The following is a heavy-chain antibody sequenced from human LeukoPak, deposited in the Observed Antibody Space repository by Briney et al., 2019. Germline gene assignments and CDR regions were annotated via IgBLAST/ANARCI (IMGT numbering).Heavy chain of an antibody. CDR3: ARPRSSVTSLDY. CDR1: GYTFTSYD. Sequence: GASVKVSCKASGYTFTSYDINWVRQATGQGLEWMGWISAYNGNTNYAQKLQGRVTMTTDTSTSTAYMELRSLRSDDTAVYYCARPRSSVTSLDYWGQGTLVTVSS. V-gene: IGHV1-18*01. D-gene: IGHD4-17*01. J-gene: IGHJ4*02. CDR2: ISAYNGNT.